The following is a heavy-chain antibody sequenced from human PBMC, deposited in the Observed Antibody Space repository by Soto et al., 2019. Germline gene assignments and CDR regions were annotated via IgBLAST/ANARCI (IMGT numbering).Heavy chain of an antibody. Sequence: QVQLQESGPGLVKPSETLSLTCTVSGGSVSSGDYYWTWIRQPPGKGLEWIGYSYNTVSTSYNTPLKSRLTISPHTSRNQFSLMLSSVTAADTAVYYCARRMSTSFSFDYWGQGTLVTVSS. J-gene: IGHJ4*02. CDR3: ARRMSTSFSFDY. D-gene: IGHD6-6*01. V-gene: IGHV4-61*08. CDR1: GGSVSSGDYY. CDR2: SYNTVST.